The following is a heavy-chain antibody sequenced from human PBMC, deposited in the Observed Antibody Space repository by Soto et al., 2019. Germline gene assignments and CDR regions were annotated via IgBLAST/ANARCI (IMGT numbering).Heavy chain of an antibody. CDR2: IKQDGSEK. D-gene: IGHD1-1*01. Sequence: EVQLVESGGGLVQPGGSLRLSCAASGFTFSSYRMSWVRQAPGKGLEWVANIKQDGSEKYYVDSVKGRFTISRDNAKNSLYLQMNSLRAEDTAVYYCASYNWNDIDAFDIWGQGTMVTVSS. CDR3: ASYNWNDIDAFDI. CDR1: GFTFSSYR. V-gene: IGHV3-7*01. J-gene: IGHJ3*02.